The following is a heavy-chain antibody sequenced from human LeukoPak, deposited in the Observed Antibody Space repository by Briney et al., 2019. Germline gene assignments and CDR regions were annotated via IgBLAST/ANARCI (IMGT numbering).Heavy chain of an antibody. D-gene: IGHD1-26*01. Sequence: SETLSLTCAVSGGSISSGGYSWSWIRQPPGKGLEWIGYIYHSGSTYYNPSLKSRVTISVDRSKNQFSLKLSSVTAADTAVYYCAREESGSYYANYYYYMDVWGKGTTVTVSS. J-gene: IGHJ6*03. CDR1: GGSISSGGYS. V-gene: IGHV4-30-2*01. CDR3: AREESGSYYANYYYYMDV. CDR2: IYHSGST.